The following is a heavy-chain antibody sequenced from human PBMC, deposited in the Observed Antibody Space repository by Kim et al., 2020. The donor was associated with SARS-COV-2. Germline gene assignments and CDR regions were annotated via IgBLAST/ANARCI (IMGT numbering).Heavy chain of an antibody. CDR3: ARGKGFHSSSWYAGTYYFDY. J-gene: IGHJ4*02. Sequence: SETLSLTCAVYGGSFSGYYWSWIRQPPGKGLEWIGEINHSGSTNYNPSLKSRVTISVDTSKNQFSLKLSSVTAADTAVYYCARGKGFHSSSWYAGTYYFDYWGQGTLVTVSS. D-gene: IGHD6-13*01. V-gene: IGHV4-34*01. CDR1: GGSFSGYY. CDR2: INHSGST.